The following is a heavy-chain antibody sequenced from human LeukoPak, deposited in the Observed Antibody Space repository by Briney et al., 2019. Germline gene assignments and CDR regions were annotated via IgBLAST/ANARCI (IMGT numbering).Heavy chain of an antibody. Sequence: GGSLRLSCAASGFTFSSYGMHWVRQAPGKGLEWVAVISYDGSNKYYADSVKGRFTISRDNSKNTLYLQMNSLRAEDTAVYYCAKRESYSGEFDYWGQGTLVTVSS. CDR2: ISYDGSNK. CDR1: GFTFSSYG. D-gene: IGHD1-26*01. V-gene: IGHV3-30*18. CDR3: AKRESYSGEFDY. J-gene: IGHJ4*02.